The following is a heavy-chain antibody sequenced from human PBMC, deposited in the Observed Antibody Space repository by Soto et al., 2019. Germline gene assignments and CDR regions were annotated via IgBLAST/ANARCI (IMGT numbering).Heavy chain of an antibody. D-gene: IGHD2-15*01. CDR2: IYYSGST. CDR3: ARASCGGSCYPLSLPNWFDP. CDR1: GGSISSYY. Sequence: SETLSLTCTVSGGSISSYYWSWIRQPPGKGLEWIGYIYYSGSTNYNPSLKSRVTISVDTSKNQFSLKLSSVTAADTAVYYCARASCGGSCYPLSLPNWFDPWGQGTLVTVSS. V-gene: IGHV4-59*01. J-gene: IGHJ5*02.